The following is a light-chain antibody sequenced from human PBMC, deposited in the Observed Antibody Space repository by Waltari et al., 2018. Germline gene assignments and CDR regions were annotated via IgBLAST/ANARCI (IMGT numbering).Light chain of an antibody. V-gene: IGKV3-15*01. CDR2: GAS. Sequence: EIVMTQSPATLSVSPGETVSLSCRASQSVRSNLAWYQQKPGQSPRLLIYGASTRATGIPARVSGSGSGTEFTLVISSLQSEDFAIFYCQQYNNWPPLTFGGGTKVEIK. CDR1: QSVRSN. CDR3: QQYNNWPPLT. J-gene: IGKJ4*01.